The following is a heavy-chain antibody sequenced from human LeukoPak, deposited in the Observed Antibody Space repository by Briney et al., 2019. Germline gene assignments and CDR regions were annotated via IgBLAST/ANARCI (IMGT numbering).Heavy chain of an antibody. CDR2: MNPNSGNT. CDR3: ARGGGSTWTQRGYFHP. Sequence: ASVKVSCKASGYTFTSYGISWVRQAPGQGLEWMGWMNPNSGNTAYAQKFQGRVTMTRNTSISTAYMELTSLRSDDTAVYYCARGGGSTWTQRGYFHPWGQGTLVTVSS. D-gene: IGHD6-13*01. J-gene: IGHJ1*01. CDR1: GYTFTSYG. V-gene: IGHV1-8*02.